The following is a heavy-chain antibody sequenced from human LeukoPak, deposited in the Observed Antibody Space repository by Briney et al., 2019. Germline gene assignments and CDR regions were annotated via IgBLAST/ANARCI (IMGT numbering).Heavy chain of an antibody. CDR2: IYYSGST. V-gene: IGHV4-59*01. Sequence: SETLSLTCTVSGGSISSYYWSWIRQPPGKGLEWIGYIYYSGSTNYNPSLKSRVTISVDTSKNQFSLKLSSVTAADTAVYYCARGGPVWYFDYWGQGTPVTVSS. D-gene: IGHD2-21*01. CDR1: GGSISSYY. CDR3: ARGGPVWYFDY. J-gene: IGHJ4*02.